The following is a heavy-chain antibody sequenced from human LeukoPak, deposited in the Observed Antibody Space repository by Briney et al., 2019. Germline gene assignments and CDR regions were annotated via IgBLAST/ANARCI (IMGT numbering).Heavy chain of an antibody. CDR1: GYSSTSYW. Sequence: GESLKISCKGSGYSSTSYWIGWVRQMPGKGLEWMGIIYPGDSDTRYSPSFQGQVTISADKSISTAYLQWSSLKASDTAMYYCARRPWYYYDYVWGSSSPPDYWGQGTLVTVSS. J-gene: IGHJ4*02. V-gene: IGHV5-51*01. CDR2: IYPGDSDT. D-gene: IGHD3-16*01. CDR3: ARRPWYYYDYVWGSSSPPDY.